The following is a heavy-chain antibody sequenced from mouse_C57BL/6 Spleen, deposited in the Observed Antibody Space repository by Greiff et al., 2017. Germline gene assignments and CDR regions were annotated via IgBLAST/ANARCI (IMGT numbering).Heavy chain of an antibody. Sequence: VQLQQPGAELVKPGASVKLSCKASGYTFTSYWMHWVQQRPGQGLEWIGMIHPNSGSTNYTEMFKSKATLTVDKSSSTAYMQLSRLTSEDSAVYYCARYHNDYGGSDLYYNAMDYWGQGTSVTVSS. CDR3: ARYHNDYGGSDLYYNAMDY. J-gene: IGHJ4*01. CDR2: IHPNSGST. D-gene: IGHD1-1*01. V-gene: IGHV1-64*01. CDR1: GYTFTSYW.